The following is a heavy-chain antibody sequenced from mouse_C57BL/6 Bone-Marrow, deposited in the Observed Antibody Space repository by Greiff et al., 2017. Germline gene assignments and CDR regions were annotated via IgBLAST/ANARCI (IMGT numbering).Heavy chain of an antibody. CDR3: ARLRLRRSWYFDV. CDR2: IYPRSGNT. Sequence: LVESGAELARPGASVTLSCKASGYTFTSYGISWVKQRTGQGLEWIGEIYPRSGNTYYNEKFKGKATLTADKSSSTAYMELRSLTSEDSAVYFCARLRLRRSWYFDVWGTGTTVTVSS. CDR1: GYTFTSYG. J-gene: IGHJ1*03. V-gene: IGHV1-81*01. D-gene: IGHD2-4*01.